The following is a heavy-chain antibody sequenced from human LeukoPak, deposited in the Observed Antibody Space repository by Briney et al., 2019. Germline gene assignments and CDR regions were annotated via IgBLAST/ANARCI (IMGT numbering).Heavy chain of an antibody. J-gene: IGHJ4*02. Sequence: PSETLSLTCAVYGGSFSGYYWSWIRQPPGKGLEWIGEINHSGSTNYNPSLKSRVTISVDTSKNQFSLKLSSVTAADTAVYYCARPIFYSSSWYEDWGQGTLVTVSS. CDR3: ARPIFYSSSWYED. CDR1: GGSFSGYY. CDR2: INHSGST. D-gene: IGHD6-13*01. V-gene: IGHV4-34*01.